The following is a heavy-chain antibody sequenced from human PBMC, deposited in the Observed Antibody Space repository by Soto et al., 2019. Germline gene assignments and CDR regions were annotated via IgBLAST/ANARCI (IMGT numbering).Heavy chain of an antibody. V-gene: IGHV1-46*03. CDR1: GYTFTSYY. D-gene: IGHD1-20*01. CDR3: ARDFEERYNWNQDYYYYYYMDV. Sequence: QVQLVQSGAEVKKPGASVKVSCKASGYTFTSYYMHWVRQAPGQGLEWMGIINPSGGSTSYAQKFQGRVTMTRDTSTSTVYMELSSLRSEDTAVYYCARDFEERYNWNQDYYYYYYMDVWGKGTTVTVSS. CDR2: INPSGGST. J-gene: IGHJ6*03.